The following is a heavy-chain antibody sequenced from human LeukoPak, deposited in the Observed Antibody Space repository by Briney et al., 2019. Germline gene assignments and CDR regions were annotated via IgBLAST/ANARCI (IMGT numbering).Heavy chain of an antibody. J-gene: IGHJ4*02. CDR1: GFTFSSYS. CDR2: ISSSSSTI. V-gene: IGHV3-48*02. Sequence: GGSLRLSCAASGFTFSSYSMNWVRQAPGKGLEWVSYISSSSSTIYYADSVKGRFTISRDNAKNSLYLQMNSLRDEDTAVYYCARDRPSHYYGSGSWLNYWGQGTLVTVSS. CDR3: ARDRPSHYYGSGSWLNY. D-gene: IGHD3-10*01.